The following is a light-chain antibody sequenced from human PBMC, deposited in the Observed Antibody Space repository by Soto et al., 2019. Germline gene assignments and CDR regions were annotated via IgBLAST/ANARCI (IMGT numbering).Light chain of an antibody. CDR1: QSVSSSY. Sequence: EIVLTQSPGTLSLSPGERATLSCRASQSVSSSYLAWYQQKPGQAPRLFIYGAASRATGIPDRFSGRGSGTDFTLTISRLEPEDFAVYYCQQYGTSPRTFGQGTKVEIK. CDR3: QQYGTSPRT. CDR2: GAA. V-gene: IGKV3-20*01. J-gene: IGKJ1*01.